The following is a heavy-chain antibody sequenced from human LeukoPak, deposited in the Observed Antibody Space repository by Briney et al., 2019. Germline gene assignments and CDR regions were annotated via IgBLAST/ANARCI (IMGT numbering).Heavy chain of an antibody. J-gene: IGHJ4*01. V-gene: IGHV3-48*04. Sequence: PGGSLRLSCAAFGFIFSSYSMNWVRQAPGKGLEWLSYISSSGSTIYYADSVKGRFTISRDNAKNSLYLQMNSLRAEDTAVYYCARVIASPPCSSGWGRGTPITVSS. D-gene: IGHD2-15*01. CDR3: ARVIASPPCSSG. CDR1: GFIFSSYS. CDR2: ISSSGSTI.